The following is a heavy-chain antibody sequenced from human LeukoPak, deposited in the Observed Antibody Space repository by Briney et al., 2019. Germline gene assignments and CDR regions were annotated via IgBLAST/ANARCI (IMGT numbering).Heavy chain of an antibody. Sequence: PSETLSLTCTVSGDSLNTYYWTWIRQTPGKELEWIGFVASSGTSNYNPSLKSRVSISIDTSKNQFSLALTSVTPADTAVYYCARVVRGVVTSNWPDPWGQGTLVSVSS. CDR2: VASSGTS. CDR3: ARVVRGVVTSNWPDP. V-gene: IGHV4-59*01. D-gene: IGHD2-21*02. CDR1: GDSLNTYY. J-gene: IGHJ5*02.